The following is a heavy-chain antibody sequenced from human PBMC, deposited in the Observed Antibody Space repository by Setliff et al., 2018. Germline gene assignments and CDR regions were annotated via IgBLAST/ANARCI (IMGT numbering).Heavy chain of an antibody. D-gene: IGHD2-8*01. Sequence: SETLSLTCTVSGGSISSGSYYWSWIRHPAGKGLEWIGRIYTDGTTNYNPSLKSRVSISADTSMNHFSLRMTSVSAADTAVYYCAKEHVVISFVTNTHHHYGMDVWGQGATVTVSS. CDR1: GGSISSGSYY. CDR2: IYTDGTT. J-gene: IGHJ6*02. CDR3: AKEHVVISFVTNTHHHYGMDV. V-gene: IGHV4-61*02.